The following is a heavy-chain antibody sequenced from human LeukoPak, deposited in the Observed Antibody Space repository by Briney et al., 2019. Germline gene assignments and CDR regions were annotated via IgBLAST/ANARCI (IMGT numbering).Heavy chain of an antibody. D-gene: IGHD3-22*01. J-gene: IGHJ4*02. CDR2: INPNSGRT. CDR1: GYTFTGYY. CDR3: ARGTYYDSSAYSGVRLFDY. V-gene: IGHV1-2*02. Sequence: ASVKVSCKASGYTFTGYYMHWVRQAPGQGLEWIGWINPNSGRTNYAQKFQGRVTMAGDTSISTAHMELTRLTSDDTAEYYCARGTYYDSSAYSGVRLFDYWGQGTLVTVSS.